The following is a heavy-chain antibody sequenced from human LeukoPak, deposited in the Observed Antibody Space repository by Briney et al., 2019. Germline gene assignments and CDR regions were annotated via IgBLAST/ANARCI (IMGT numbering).Heavy chain of an antibody. Sequence: PSETLSLTCAVYGGSFSGYYWSWIRQPPGKGLEWIGEINHSGSTNYNPSLKSRVTISVDTSKNQFSLKLSSVTAADTAVYYCARAPMKAWFDPWGQGTLVTVSS. CDR2: INHSGST. CDR3: ARAPMKAWFDP. J-gene: IGHJ5*02. CDR1: GGSFSGYY. V-gene: IGHV4-34*01.